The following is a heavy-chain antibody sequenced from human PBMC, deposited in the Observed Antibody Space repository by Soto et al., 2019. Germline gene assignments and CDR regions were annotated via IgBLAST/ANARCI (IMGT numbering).Heavy chain of an antibody. Sequence: QVHLEQSGAEVKKPGSSVKVSCKAAGGTFSTYTLIWVRQAPGQGLEWMGRIIPMLTVTNSAQKFQGRVTLTVDKSTSTAFMELTSLTSYYPAVYYCSIGSWSAETFEFWGQGTMVTVSS. D-gene: IGHD2-2*01. V-gene: IGHV1-69*02. CDR3: SIGSWSAETFEF. J-gene: IGHJ3*01. CDR2: IIPMLTVT. CDR1: GGTFSTYT.